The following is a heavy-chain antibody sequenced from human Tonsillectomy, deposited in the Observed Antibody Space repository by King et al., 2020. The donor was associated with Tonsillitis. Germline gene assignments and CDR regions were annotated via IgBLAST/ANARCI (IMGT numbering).Heavy chain of an antibody. J-gene: IGHJ3*02. V-gene: IGHV1-2*02. CDR1: GYTFTGYY. CDR2: INPNSGGT. Sequence: QLVQSGAEVKKPGASVKVSCKASGYTFTGYYMHWVRQAPGQGLEWMGWINPNSGGTNYAQTFQGRVTMTRDTSISTAYMELSRLRSDDTAVYYCARGRGSSSWYLYAFDIWGQGTMVTVSS. D-gene: IGHD6-13*01. CDR3: ARGRGSSSWYLYAFDI.